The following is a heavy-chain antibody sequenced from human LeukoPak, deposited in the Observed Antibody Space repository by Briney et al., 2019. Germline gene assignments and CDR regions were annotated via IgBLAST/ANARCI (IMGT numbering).Heavy chain of an antibody. J-gene: IGHJ3*02. Sequence: GGSLRLSCAASGFTFSSYAMRWVRQAPGKGLEWVSDISGSGGSSHYADSVKGRFTISRDNSKNTLYVQMNSLRAEDTAVYYCAKDRAYCSSTSRYDAFDIWGQGIMVTVSS. CDR2: ISGSGGSS. CDR1: GFTFSSYA. V-gene: IGHV3-23*01. CDR3: AKDRAYCSSTSRYDAFDI. D-gene: IGHD2-2*01.